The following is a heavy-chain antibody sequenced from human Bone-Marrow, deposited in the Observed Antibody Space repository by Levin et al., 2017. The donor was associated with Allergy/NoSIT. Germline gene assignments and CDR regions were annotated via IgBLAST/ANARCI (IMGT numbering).Heavy chain of an antibody. CDR1: GFTMSNYW. CDR3: ARGPLNDYGDQVDDY. J-gene: IGHJ4*02. D-gene: IGHD4-17*01. V-gene: IGHV3-7*03. CDR2: IRQGGNDE. Sequence: PGGSLRLSCITSGFTMSNYWMNWVRQAPGKGLEWVASIRQGGNDEFYEDSVKGRFTISRDDARQSVFLQMNTLRAEDTALYYCARGPLNDYGDQVDDYWGQGTLVTVSS.